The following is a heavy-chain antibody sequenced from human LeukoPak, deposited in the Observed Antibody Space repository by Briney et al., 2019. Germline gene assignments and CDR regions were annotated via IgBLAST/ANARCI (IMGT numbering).Heavy chain of an antibody. CDR2: IYYSGST. CDR3: ARNDFWSGYYHY. D-gene: IGHD3-3*01. Sequence: PSETLSLTCTVPGGSISSYYWSWIRQPPGKGLEWIGYIYYSGSTNYNPSLKSRVTISVDTSKNQFSLKLSSVTAADTAVYYCARNDFWSGYYHYWGQGTLVTVSS. V-gene: IGHV4-59*08. CDR1: GGSISSYY. J-gene: IGHJ4*02.